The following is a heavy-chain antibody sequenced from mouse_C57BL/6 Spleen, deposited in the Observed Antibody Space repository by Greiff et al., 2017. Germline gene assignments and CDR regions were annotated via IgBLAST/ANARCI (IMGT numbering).Heavy chain of an antibody. Sequence: EVKLVESGGGLVQPGGSLSLSCAASGFTFTDYYMSWVRQPPGQALEWLGFIRNKANGYTTEYSASVKGRFTISRDNSQSLLYLQMNALRAEDSATYYCARYNWYFDVWGTGTTVTVSS. J-gene: IGHJ1*03. CDR2: IRNKANGYTT. CDR3: ARYNWYFDV. CDR1: GFTFTDYY. V-gene: IGHV7-3*01.